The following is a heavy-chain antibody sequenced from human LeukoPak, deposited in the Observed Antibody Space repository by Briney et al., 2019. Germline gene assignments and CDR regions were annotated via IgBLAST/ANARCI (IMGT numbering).Heavy chain of an antibody. D-gene: IGHD3-22*01. CDR1: GYTFTGYY. J-gene: IGHJ4*02. CDR2: IIPIFGTA. V-gene: IGHV1-69*13. Sequence: GASVKVSCKASGYTFTGYYMHWVRQAPGQGLEWMGGIIPIFGTANYAQKFQGRVTITADESTSTAYMELSSLRSEDTAVYYCARATDSSGYRFDYWGQGTLVTVSS. CDR3: ARATDSSGYRFDY.